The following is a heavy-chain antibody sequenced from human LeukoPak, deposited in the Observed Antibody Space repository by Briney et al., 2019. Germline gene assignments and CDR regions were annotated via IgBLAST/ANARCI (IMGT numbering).Heavy chain of an antibody. J-gene: IGHJ4*02. CDR3: ARGATVTTVDY. CDR1: GGTFSSYA. Sequence: ASVKVSCKAPGGTFSSYAISWVRQAPGQGLEWMGGIIPIFGTANYAQKFQGRVTITADKSTSTAYMELSSLRSEDTAVYYCARGATVTTVDYWGQGTLVTVSS. CDR2: IIPIFGTA. D-gene: IGHD4-17*01. V-gene: IGHV1-69*06.